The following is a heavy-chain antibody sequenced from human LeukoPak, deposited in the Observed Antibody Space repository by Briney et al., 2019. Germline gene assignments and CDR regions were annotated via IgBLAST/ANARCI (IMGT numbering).Heavy chain of an antibody. V-gene: IGHV4-59*01. CDR1: GGSISSYY. CDR3: ARDRRFEGWALDY. J-gene: IGHJ4*02. Sequence: SETLSLTCTVSGGSISSYYWSWIRQPPGKGLEWIGYIYYSGSTNYNPSLKSRVTISVDTSKNQFSLKLSSVTAADTAVYYCARDRRFEGWALDYWGQGTLVTVSS. CDR2: IYYSGST. D-gene: IGHD3-16*01.